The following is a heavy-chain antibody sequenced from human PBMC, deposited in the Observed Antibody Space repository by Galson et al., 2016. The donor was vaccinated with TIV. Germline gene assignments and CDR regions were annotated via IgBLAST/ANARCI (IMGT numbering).Heavy chain of an antibody. CDR2: ISSYNDHI. D-gene: IGHD3-16*01. J-gene: IGHJ4*02. CDR1: GYTFINFG. Sequence: SVKVSCKASGYTFINFGVTWVRQAPGQGLQWMGWISSYNDHIKYAQEFQGRVTMTTDTSTSTAYMELRSLKSDDTAIYDCATNWGVKHNDFWGQGTLVTVSS. V-gene: IGHV1-18*01. CDR3: ATNWGVKHNDF.